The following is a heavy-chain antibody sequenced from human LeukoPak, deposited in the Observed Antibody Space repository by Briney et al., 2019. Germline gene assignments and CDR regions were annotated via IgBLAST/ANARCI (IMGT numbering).Heavy chain of an antibody. Sequence: SETLSLTCTVSGGSISTSTCPWGWIRQPQEKGLEWIGSIYYSGSIYSNPSLKSRVSISVDTSKNQFSLKLSPVTAADTAVYYCARGIVARLDYWGQGTLVTVSS. V-gene: IGHV4-39*07. J-gene: IGHJ4*02. D-gene: IGHD6-6*01. CDR1: GGSISTSTCP. CDR2: IYYSGSI. CDR3: ARGIVARLDY.